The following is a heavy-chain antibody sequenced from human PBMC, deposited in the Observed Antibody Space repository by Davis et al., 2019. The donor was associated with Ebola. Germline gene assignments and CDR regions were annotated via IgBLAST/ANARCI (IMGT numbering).Heavy chain of an antibody. D-gene: IGHD3-10*01. CDR1: GFTFSSYS. V-gene: IGHV3-21*01. CDR3: ARGYYGSGSYYNRFDY. Sequence: GESLKISCAASGFTFSSYSMNWVRQAPGKGLEWVSSISSSSSYIYYADSVKGRFTISRDNAKNSLYLQMNSLRDEDTAVYYCARGYYGSGSYYNRFDYWGQGTLVTVSS. CDR2: ISSSSSYI. J-gene: IGHJ4*02.